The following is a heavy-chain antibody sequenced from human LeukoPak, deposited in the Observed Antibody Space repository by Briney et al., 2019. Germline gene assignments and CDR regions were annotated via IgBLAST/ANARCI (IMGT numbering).Heavy chain of an antibody. CDR3: ARGRSYSSTSCYAWRYYYYYYYMDV. D-gene: IGHD2-2*01. Sequence: PGGSLRLSCAASGFTFSSYSMNWVRQAPGKGLEWVSSISSSSSYIYYADSVKGRFTISRDNAKNSLYLQMNSLRAEDTAVYYCARGRSYSSTSCYAWRYYYYYYYMDVWGKGTTVTISS. V-gene: IGHV3-21*04. CDR2: ISSSSSYI. CDR1: GFTFSSYS. J-gene: IGHJ6*03.